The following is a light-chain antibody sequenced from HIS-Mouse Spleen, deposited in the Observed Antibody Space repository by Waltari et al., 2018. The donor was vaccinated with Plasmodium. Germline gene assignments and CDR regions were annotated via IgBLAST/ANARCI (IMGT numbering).Light chain of an antibody. J-gene: IGLJ3*02. CDR3: CSYAGSSTWV. Sequence: QSALTQPASVSGSPGQSITISCTGTSSDVGSYNLVSWYQQHPGKAPKLMIYEGSKRAPWVSYRFPGSKAGHTASLTISGLQAEDVAYFYCCSYAGSSTWVFGGGTKLTVL. CDR1: SSDVGSYNL. V-gene: IGLV2-23*01. CDR2: EGS.